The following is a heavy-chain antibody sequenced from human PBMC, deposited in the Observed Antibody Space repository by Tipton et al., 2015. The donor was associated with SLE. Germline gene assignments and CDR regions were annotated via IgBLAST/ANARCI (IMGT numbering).Heavy chain of an antibody. V-gene: IGHV4-34*01. CDR3: ARAQRGPIRAFDI. J-gene: IGHJ3*02. Sequence: TLSLTCAVYGGFFSGYYWSWIRQPPGKGLEWIGEINHSGSTNYNPSLKSRVTISVDTSKNQFSLKLSSVTAADTAVYYCARAQRGPIRAFDIWGQGTMVTVSS. CDR2: INHSGST. CDR1: GGFFSGYY. D-gene: IGHD3/OR15-3a*01.